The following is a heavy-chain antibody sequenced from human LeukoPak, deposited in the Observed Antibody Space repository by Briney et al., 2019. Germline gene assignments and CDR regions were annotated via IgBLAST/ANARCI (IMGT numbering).Heavy chain of an antibody. CDR2: TYYRSKWYN. V-gene: IGHV6-1*01. CDR1: GDSVSSNSAA. D-gene: IGHD6-19*01. J-gene: IGHJ4*02. Sequence: SQTLSLICAISGDSVSSNSAAWNWIRQSPSRGLEWLGRTYYRSKWYNDYAVSVKSRITINPDTSKNQFSLQLNSVTPEDTAVYYCARALRGIGYSSGLSTYYFDYWGQGTLVTVSS. CDR3: ARALRGIGYSSGLSTYYFDY.